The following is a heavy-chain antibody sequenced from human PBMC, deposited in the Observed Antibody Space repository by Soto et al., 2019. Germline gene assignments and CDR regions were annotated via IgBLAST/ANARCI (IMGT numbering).Heavy chain of an antibody. Sequence: ASVKVSCKASGGTFSSYAISWVRQAPGQGLEWMGGIIPIFGTANYAQKFQGRVTITADESTSTAYMELSSLRSEDTAVYYCARDSRYDSSGYRNNWFDPWGQGTLVTVSS. D-gene: IGHD3-22*01. V-gene: IGHV1-69*13. CDR2: IIPIFGTA. J-gene: IGHJ5*02. CDR1: GGTFSSYA. CDR3: ARDSRYDSSGYRNNWFDP.